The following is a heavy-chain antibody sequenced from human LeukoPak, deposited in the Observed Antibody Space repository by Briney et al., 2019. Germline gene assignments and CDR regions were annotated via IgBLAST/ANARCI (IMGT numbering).Heavy chain of an antibody. CDR2: IFPSGGEI. CDR3: ATYRQVLLPFES. J-gene: IGHJ4*02. V-gene: IGHV3-23*01. D-gene: IGHD2-8*02. CDR1: GFTFDDYG. Sequence: GGSLRLSCAASGFTFDDYGMSWVRQPPGKGLEWVSSIFPSGGEIHYADSVRGRFTISRDNSKSTLSLQMNSLRAEDTAIYYCATYRQVLLPFESWGQGTLVTVSS.